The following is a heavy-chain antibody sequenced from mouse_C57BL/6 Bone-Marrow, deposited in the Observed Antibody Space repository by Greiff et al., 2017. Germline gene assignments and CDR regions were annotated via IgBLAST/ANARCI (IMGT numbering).Heavy chain of an antibody. V-gene: IGHV1-69*01. D-gene: IGHD2-1*01. CDR2: IDPSDSYT. Sequence: QVQLQQPGAELVMPGASVKLSCKASGYTFTSYWMHWVKQRPGQGLEWIGEIDPSDSYTNYNQKFKGKSTLTVDKSSSTAYMQLSSLTSEDSAVYYCARKGGNFPFAYWGQGTLVTVSA. CDR3: ARKGGNFPFAY. J-gene: IGHJ3*01. CDR1: GYTFTSYW.